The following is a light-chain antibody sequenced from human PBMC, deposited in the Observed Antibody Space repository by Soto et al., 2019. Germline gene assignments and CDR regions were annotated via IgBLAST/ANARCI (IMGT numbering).Light chain of an antibody. V-gene: IGKV1-39*01. CDR2: AAS. J-gene: IGKJ3*01. Sequence: DIQMTQSPSSLSASVGDRVTITCRASQSISTFLNWYQQKPGKAPKLLIYAASSLQSGVPSRFSGSGSGKDFTLTNNNLQPEDFATYYCQQSYSTPPFTFGPWTKVDIK. CDR1: QSISTF. CDR3: QQSYSTPPFT.